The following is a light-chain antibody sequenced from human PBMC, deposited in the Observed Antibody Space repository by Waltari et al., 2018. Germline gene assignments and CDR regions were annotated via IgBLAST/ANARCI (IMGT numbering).Light chain of an antibody. CDR2: AIT. Sequence: SVLTQPPPASGTPGQRVTISCSGISSNLGGNNVNWYQHLPGTAPKPLMYAITHRPVWVPQRCSASVSGPSTSVPIRGLYCEDEADYAWAAWVASLVGAWVFYGRTRLTVL. J-gene: IGLJ3*02. CDR1: SSNLGGNN. CDR3: AAWVASLVGAWV. V-gene: IGLV1-44*01.